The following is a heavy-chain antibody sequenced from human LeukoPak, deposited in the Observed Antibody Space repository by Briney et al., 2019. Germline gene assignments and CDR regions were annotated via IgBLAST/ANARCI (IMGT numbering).Heavy chain of an antibody. CDR2: INSDGSST. Sequence: PGRSLRLSCAASGFTFSSYAMHWVRQVPGKGLLWVSRINSDGSSTTYADSVEGRFTISRDNARDSLYLQMNSLRVEDTAVYYCAIDLYASGSRTTDLDYWGQGTLVTVSS. J-gene: IGHJ4*02. D-gene: IGHD3-10*01. V-gene: IGHV3-74*01. CDR1: GFTFSSYA. CDR3: AIDLYASGSRTTDLDY.